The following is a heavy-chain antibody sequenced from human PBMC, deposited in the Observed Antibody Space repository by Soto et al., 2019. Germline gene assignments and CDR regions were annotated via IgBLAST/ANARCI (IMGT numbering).Heavy chain of an antibody. CDR3: ARTRGNFGGHHDAFDI. J-gene: IGHJ3*02. V-gene: IGHV3-33*01. D-gene: IGHD3-3*01. CDR1: GFTFSSYG. Sequence: QVQLVESGGGVVQPGRSLRLSCAASGFTFSSYGMHWVRQAPGKGLEWVAVIWYDGSNKYYADSVKGRFTISRDNSKNTLYLQMNSLRAEDTAVYYCARTRGNFGGHHDAFDIWGQGTMVTVSS. CDR2: IWYDGSNK.